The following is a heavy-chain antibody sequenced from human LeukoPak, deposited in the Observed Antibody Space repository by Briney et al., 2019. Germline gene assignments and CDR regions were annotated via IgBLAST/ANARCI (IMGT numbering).Heavy chain of an antibody. D-gene: IGHD1-26*01. Sequence: SETLSHTCAVYGGSFSGYYWSWIRQPPGKGLEWIGEINHSGSTNYNPSLKSRVTISVDTSKNQFSLKLSSVTAADTAVYYCARGVRYVGGGVDYWGQGTLVTVSS. V-gene: IGHV4-34*01. CDR2: INHSGST. CDR1: GGSFSGYY. J-gene: IGHJ4*02. CDR3: ARGVRYVGGGVDY.